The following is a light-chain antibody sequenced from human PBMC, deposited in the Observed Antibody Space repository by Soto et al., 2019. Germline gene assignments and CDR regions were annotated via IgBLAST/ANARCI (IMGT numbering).Light chain of an antibody. CDR1: SSDVGGYNY. CDR2: DVS. CDR3: CSYAGSYTLGV. Sequence: QSALTQPRSVSGSPGQSVTISCTGTSSDVGGYNYVSWYQQHPGKAPKLMIYDVSKRPSGVPDRFSGSKSGNTASLTISGHQAEDEADNYCCSYAGSYTLGVFGTGTKLTV. J-gene: IGLJ1*01. V-gene: IGLV2-11*01.